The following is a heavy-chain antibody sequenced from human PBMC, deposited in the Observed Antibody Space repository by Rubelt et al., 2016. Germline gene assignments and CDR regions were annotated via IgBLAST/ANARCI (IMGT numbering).Heavy chain of an antibody. V-gene: IGHV3-74*01. CDR2: LNKDGSII. Sequence: AASGFTFSGYWMHWVRQAPGKGLEWVSRLNKDGSIIDYADSVKGRFTISRDNAKSTVDLQMNRLRDEETAVYYCARDREGPGATSDDWGQGILVTVSS. CDR1: GFTFSGYW. J-gene: IGHJ4*02. CDR3: ARDREGPGATSDD. D-gene: IGHD1-26*01.